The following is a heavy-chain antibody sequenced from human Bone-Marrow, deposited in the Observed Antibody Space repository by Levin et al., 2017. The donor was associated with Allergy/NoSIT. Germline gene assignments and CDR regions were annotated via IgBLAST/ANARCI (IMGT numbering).Heavy chain of an antibody. D-gene: IGHD4-17*01. Sequence: QTGGSLRLSCAASGFTFSSYGMHWVRKAPGKGLEWVAVISDDGSNKDYADSVKGRFTISRDNSKNTLYLQMNRLRTEDTAMYHCAKDLNYGDYIFYFDYWGQGTLVTVSS. J-gene: IGHJ4*02. CDR2: ISDDGSNK. CDR3: AKDLNYGDYIFYFDY. CDR1: GFTFSSYG. V-gene: IGHV3-30*18.